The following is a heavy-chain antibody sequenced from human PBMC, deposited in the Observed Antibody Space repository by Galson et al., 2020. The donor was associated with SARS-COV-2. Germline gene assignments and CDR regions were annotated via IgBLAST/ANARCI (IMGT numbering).Heavy chain of an antibody. D-gene: IGHD1-26*01. Sequence: SETLSLTCAVYGGSFSAYYWSWIRQPPGKGLEWIGEINHSGGTNYNPSLKSRITISVDTSKNQFSLKLSSVTAADTAVYYCARAVGATTDYWYFDLWGRGTVVTVAS. CDR3: ARAVGATTDYWYFDL. V-gene: IGHV4-34*01. CDR1: GGSFSAYY. J-gene: IGHJ2*01. CDR2: INHSGGT.